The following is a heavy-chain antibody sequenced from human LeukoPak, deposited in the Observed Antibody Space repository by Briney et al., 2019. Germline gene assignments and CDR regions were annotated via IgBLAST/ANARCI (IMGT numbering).Heavy chain of an antibody. CDR3: AKSYYYDSSGYSPYPYFDF. CDR2: ISGSGGST. CDR1: GFTFSSYA. V-gene: IGHV3-23*01. J-gene: IGHJ4*02. Sequence: GGSLRLSCAASGFTFSSYAMSWVRQAPGKGLEWVSAISGSGGSTYYADSVKGRFTISRDNSKNTLYLQMNSLRAEDTAVYYRAKSYYYDSSGYSPYPYFDFWGQGTLVTVSS. D-gene: IGHD3-22*01.